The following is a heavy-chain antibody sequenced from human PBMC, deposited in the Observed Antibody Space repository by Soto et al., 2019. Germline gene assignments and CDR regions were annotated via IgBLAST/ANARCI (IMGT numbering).Heavy chain of an antibody. CDR2: IIPIFGTA. D-gene: IGHD3-22*01. CDR1: GGTFSSYA. Sequence: QVQLVQSGAEVKKPGSSVKVSCKAPGGTFSSYAISWVRQAPGQGLERMGGIIPIFGTANYAQKFQGRVTFTADESTSTSYMGLSSMRSEDTAVYYCARNPYDSSGYFPPADYWGQGTLVTVSS. V-gene: IGHV1-69*01. J-gene: IGHJ4*02. CDR3: ARNPYDSSGYFPPADY.